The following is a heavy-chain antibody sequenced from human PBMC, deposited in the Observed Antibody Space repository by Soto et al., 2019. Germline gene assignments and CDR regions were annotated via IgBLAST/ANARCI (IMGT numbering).Heavy chain of an antibody. Sequence: GGSLRLSCAASGFTFSSYAMSWVRQAPGKGLEWVSAISGSGGSTYYADSVKGRFTISRDNSKNTLYLQMNSLRAEDTAVYYCAKGEGYYDSSGYSHWGQGTLVTVSS. D-gene: IGHD3-22*01. CDR1: GFTFSSYA. V-gene: IGHV3-23*01. J-gene: IGHJ4*02. CDR2: ISGSGGST. CDR3: AKGEGYYDSSGYSH.